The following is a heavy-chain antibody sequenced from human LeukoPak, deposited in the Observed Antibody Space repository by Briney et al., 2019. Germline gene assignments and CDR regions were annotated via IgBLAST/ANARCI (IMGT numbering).Heavy chain of an antibody. V-gene: IGHV3-48*03. Sequence: PGGSLRLSCAASGFTFSSYEMNWVRQAPGKGLEWVSYISSSGSTIYYADSVKGRFTISRDNAKNSLYLQMNSLRAEDTAVYYCAELGITMIGSIWGKGTTVTISS. CDR3: AELGITMIGSI. J-gene: IGHJ6*04. CDR1: GFTFSSYE. D-gene: IGHD3-10*02. CDR2: ISSSGSTI.